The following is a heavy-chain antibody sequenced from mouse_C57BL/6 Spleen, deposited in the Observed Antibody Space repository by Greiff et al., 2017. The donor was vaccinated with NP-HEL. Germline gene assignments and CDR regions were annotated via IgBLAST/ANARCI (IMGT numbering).Heavy chain of an antibody. Sequence: EVQLQQSGAELVKPGASVKLSCTASGFNIKDYYMHWVKQRTEQGLEWIGRIDPEDGETKYAPKFPGKATITADTSSNTAYLQLSSLTSEDTAVYYCARDYYGSRGAMDYWGQGTSVTVSS. J-gene: IGHJ4*01. CDR2: IDPEDGET. V-gene: IGHV14-2*01. D-gene: IGHD1-1*01. CDR3: ARDYYGSRGAMDY. CDR1: GFNIKDYY.